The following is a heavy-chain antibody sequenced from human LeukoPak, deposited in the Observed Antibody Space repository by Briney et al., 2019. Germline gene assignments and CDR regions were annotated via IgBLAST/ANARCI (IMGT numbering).Heavy chain of an antibody. V-gene: IGHV4-59*08. CDR2: MYNSGST. J-gene: IGHJ3*01. CDR1: GGSISTYY. CDR3: ARQGSGGRSFDV. D-gene: IGHD1-26*01. Sequence: SETLSLTCTVSGGSISTYYWSWIRRPPGKGLEWIGYMYNSGSTNYNPSLKSRVTISIDTSKNQVSLRLSSVTAADTAVYYCARQGSGGRSFDVWGQGTMVTVSS.